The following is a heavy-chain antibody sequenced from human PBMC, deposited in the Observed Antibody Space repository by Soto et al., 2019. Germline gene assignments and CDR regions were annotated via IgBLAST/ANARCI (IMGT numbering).Heavy chain of an antibody. V-gene: IGHV1-2*02. CDR1: GNTLTSFY. D-gene: IGHD3-9*01. CDR3: ARPPGYVTDWYYFGT. J-gene: IGHJ4*02. CDR2: LSPTTGGT. Sequence: VAAVKVSCKTSGNTLTSFYIHWVRQAPGQGLEWVGRLSPTTGGTNYAQHFQGRVTVTWDMSTFTAYMELSSLIYEDTAVYYCARPPGYVTDWYYFGTWGQGTQVTVSS.